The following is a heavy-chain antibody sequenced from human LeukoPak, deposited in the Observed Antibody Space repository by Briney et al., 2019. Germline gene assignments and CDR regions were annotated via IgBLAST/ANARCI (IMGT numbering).Heavy chain of an antibody. Sequence: SSETLSLTCAVYGGSFSGYYWSWIRQPPGKGLEWIGEINHSGSTNYNPSLKSRVTISVDTSKNQFSLKLSSVTAADTAVYYCARAPLGSGYYFVDYWGQGTLVTVSS. J-gene: IGHJ4*02. CDR3: ARAPLGSGYYFVDY. CDR2: INHSGST. V-gene: IGHV4-34*01. D-gene: IGHD3-22*01. CDR1: GGSFSGYY.